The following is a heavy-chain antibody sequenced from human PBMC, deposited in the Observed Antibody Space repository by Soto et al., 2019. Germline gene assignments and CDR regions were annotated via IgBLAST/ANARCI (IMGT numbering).Heavy chain of an antibody. CDR3: ARGLQADKTAVFVWTDHYYGVDV. CDR1: GFTFSNYV. J-gene: IGHJ6*02. D-gene: IGHD6-13*01. V-gene: IGHV3-30*03. Sequence: PGGSLRLSCAASGFTFSNYVMNWVRQAPGKGLEWVAAISQDGRTEYYADFAEGRFTISRDNSKNTLYVEMKSLRIEDTAVYYCARGLQADKTAVFVWTDHYYGVDVWGQGTTVTVSS. CDR2: ISQDGRTE.